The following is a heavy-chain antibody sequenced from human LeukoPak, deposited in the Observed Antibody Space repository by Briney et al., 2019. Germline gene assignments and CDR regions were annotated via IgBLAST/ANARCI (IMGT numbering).Heavy chain of an antibody. Sequence: PSETLSLTCTVSGGSISSSSYYWGWIRQPPGKGLEWIGSIYYSGSTYYNPSLKSRVTISVDTSKNQFSLKLSSVTAADTAVYYCARHGGPGIAAAGQFDYWGQGTLVTVSS. CDR2: IYYSGST. CDR1: GGSISSSSYY. J-gene: IGHJ4*02. CDR3: ARHGGPGIAAAGQFDY. D-gene: IGHD6-13*01. V-gene: IGHV4-39*01.